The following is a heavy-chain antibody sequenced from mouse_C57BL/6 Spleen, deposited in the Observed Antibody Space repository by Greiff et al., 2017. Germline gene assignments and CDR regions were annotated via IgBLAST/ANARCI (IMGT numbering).Heavy chain of an antibody. CDR3: TRRDDYANY. V-gene: IGHV6-6*01. CDR1: GFTFSDAW. J-gene: IGHJ2*01. CDR2: IRNKANNHAT. Sequence: EVKLMESGGGLVQPGGSMKLSCAASGFTFSDAWMDWVRPSPEKGLEWVAEIRNKANNHATYYAESVKGRFPISRDDSKSMVYLQMNSLRAEETGIYYCTRRDDYANYWGQGTTLTVAS. D-gene: IGHD2-4*01.